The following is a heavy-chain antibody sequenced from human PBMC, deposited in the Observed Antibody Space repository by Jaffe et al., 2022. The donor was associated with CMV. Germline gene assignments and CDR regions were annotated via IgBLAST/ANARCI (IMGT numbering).Heavy chain of an antibody. CDR2: IKPDGSEK. D-gene: IGHD1-1*01. CDR3: ASFPGYNFGHHVYYGMDV. Sequence: EVQLVESGGGLVQPGGSLRLSCAASGFTFSSYCMSWVRQAPGKGLEWVANIKPDGSEKYYVDSVRGRFTISRDNAKNSLYLQMDSLRAEDTAVYYCASFPGYNFGHHVYYGMDVWGQGTTVTVSS. V-gene: IGHV3-7*01. CDR1: GFTFSSYC. J-gene: IGHJ6*02.